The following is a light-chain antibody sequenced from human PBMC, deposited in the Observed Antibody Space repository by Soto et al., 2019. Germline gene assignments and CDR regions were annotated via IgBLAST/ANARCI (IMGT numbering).Light chain of an antibody. CDR1: QSVSSSY. V-gene: IGKV3-20*01. Sequence: ETVLTQSPGTLSLSPGERATLYCRASQSVSSSYLAWYQQKPGQAPRLLIYDASIRATGIPDRFSGSGSGTGFTLTISRLEPEDFAVYYCQQYVRSPPSWTFGQGTKVEIK. CDR3: QQYVRSPPSWT. J-gene: IGKJ1*01. CDR2: DAS.